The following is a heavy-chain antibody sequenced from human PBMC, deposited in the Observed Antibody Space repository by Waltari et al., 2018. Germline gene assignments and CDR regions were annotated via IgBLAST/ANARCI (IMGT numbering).Heavy chain of an antibody. CDR3: ARDAISYYYDSSGYYYAFDI. Sequence: QVQLVQSGAEVKKPGSSVKVSCKASGGTFSSYAISWVRQAPGQGLGWMGGIIPIFGTTNYAQKCQGRVTITTDESTSTAYMELSSLRSEDTAVYYCARDAISYYYDSSGYYYAFDIWGQGTMVTVSS. V-gene: IGHV1-69*05. J-gene: IGHJ3*02. D-gene: IGHD3-22*01. CDR1: GGTFSSYA. CDR2: IIPIFGTT.